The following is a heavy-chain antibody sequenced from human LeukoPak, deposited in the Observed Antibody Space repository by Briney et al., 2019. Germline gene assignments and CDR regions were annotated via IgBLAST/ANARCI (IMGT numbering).Heavy chain of an antibody. J-gene: IGHJ5*02. D-gene: IGHD3-16*01. V-gene: IGHV1-2*02. CDR3: ARASFWESPINWFDP. Sequence: GASVKVSCKASGYTFTGYYMHWVRQAPGQGLEWMGWISPNSGGTNYAQKFQGRVTMTRDRSISTVYMELTRLTSDDTAVYYCARASFWESPINWFDPWGQGTLVTVSS. CDR2: ISPNSGGT. CDR1: GYTFTGYY.